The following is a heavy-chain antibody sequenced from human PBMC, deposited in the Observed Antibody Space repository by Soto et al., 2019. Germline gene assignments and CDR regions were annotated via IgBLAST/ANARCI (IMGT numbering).Heavy chain of an antibody. CDR3: ARLRFGELLYENYYYYGMDV. CDR1: GGTFSSYA. V-gene: IGHV1-69*13. Sequence: SVKVSCKASGGTFSSYAISWVRQAPGQGLEWMGGIIPIFGTANYAQKFQGRVTITADESTSTAYMELSSLRSEDTAVYYCARLRFGELLYENYYYYGMDVWGQGTTVTVSS. J-gene: IGHJ6*02. CDR2: IIPIFGTA. D-gene: IGHD3-10*01.